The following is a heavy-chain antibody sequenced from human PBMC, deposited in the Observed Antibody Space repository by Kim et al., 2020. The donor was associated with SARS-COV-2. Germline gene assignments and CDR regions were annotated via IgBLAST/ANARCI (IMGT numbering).Heavy chain of an antibody. CDR1: GYTFTSYY. CDR3: ARDPGYDFWSGYGYYYYYYGMDV. CDR2: INPSGGST. J-gene: IGHJ6*02. V-gene: IGHV1-46*01. Sequence: ASVKVSCKASGYTFTSYYMHWVRQAPGQGLEWMGIINPSGGSTSYAQKFQGRVTMTRDTSTSTVYMELSSLRSEDTAVYYCARDPGYDFWSGYGYYYYYYGMDVWGQGTTVTVSS. D-gene: IGHD3-3*01.